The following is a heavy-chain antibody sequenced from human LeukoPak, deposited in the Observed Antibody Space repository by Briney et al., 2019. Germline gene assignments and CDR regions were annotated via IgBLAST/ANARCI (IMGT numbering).Heavy chain of an antibody. D-gene: IGHD3-22*01. Sequence: AGGSLRLSCAASGFTVSSNYMSWVRQAPGKGLEWVSVIYSGGSTYYADSVKGRFTISRDNSKNTLYLQMNSLRAEDTAVYYCARELDSSGYSFDYWGQGTLVTVSS. CDR2: IYSGGST. V-gene: IGHV3-53*01. CDR1: GFTVSSNY. J-gene: IGHJ4*02. CDR3: ARELDSSGYSFDY.